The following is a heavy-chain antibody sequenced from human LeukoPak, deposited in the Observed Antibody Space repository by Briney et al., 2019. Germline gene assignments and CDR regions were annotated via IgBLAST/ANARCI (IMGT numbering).Heavy chain of an antibody. CDR3: ARDLIGVRGNNAYYYMDV. D-gene: IGHD3-10*01. J-gene: IGHJ6*03. CDR2: ISSSGSTI. V-gene: IGHV3-48*03. CDR1: GFTFSSYE. Sequence: GGSLRLSCAASGFTFSSYEMNWVRQAPGKGLEWVSYISSSGSTIYYADSVKGRFTISRDNAKNSLYLQMNSLRAEDTAVYYCARDLIGVRGNNAYYYMDVWGKGTTVTISS.